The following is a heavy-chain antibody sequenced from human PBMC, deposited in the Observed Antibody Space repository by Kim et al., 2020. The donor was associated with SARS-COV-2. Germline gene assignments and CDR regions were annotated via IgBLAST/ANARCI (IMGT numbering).Heavy chain of an antibody. Sequence: GGSLRLSCAASGFPFTRHSITWVRQAPGKGLDWVAGIGNTGISTDYADSVKGRFTISRDNSKNMAYLQMNSLRVEDTAVYYCAKNDLVRANDGAWGHGIFVTVSS. V-gene: IGHV3-23*05. CDR2: IGNTGIST. D-gene: IGHD3-10*01. CDR1: GFPFTRHS. CDR3: AKNDLVRANDGA. J-gene: IGHJ5*01.